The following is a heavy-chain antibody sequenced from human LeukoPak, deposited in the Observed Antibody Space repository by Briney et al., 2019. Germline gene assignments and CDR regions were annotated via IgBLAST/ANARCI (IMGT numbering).Heavy chain of an antibody. J-gene: IGHJ4*02. Sequence: QPGGSLRLSCAASGFTFSSYAMSWVRQAPGKGLEWVSAISGSGGSTYYADSVKGRFTISRDNSKNTLYLQMNSLRAEDTAVSYCARVYYDSSGYIHFDYWGQGTLVTVSS. CDR2: ISGSGGST. CDR1: GFTFSSYA. CDR3: ARVYYDSSGYIHFDY. V-gene: IGHV3-23*01. D-gene: IGHD3-22*01.